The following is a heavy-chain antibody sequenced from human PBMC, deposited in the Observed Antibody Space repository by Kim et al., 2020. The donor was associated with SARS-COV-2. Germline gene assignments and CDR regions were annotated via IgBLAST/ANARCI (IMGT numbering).Heavy chain of an antibody. J-gene: IGHJ4*02. D-gene: IGHD2-21*02. CDR1: GFTFSSYS. Sequence: GGSLRLSCAASGFTFSSYSMNWVRQAPGKGLEWVSSISSSSSYIYYADSVKGRFTISRDNAKNSLYLQMNSLRAEDTAVYYCARSEYCGGDCYVGTNQPLDYWGQGTLVTVSP. CDR2: ISSSSSYI. CDR3: ARSEYCGGDCYVGTNQPLDY. V-gene: IGHV3-21*01.